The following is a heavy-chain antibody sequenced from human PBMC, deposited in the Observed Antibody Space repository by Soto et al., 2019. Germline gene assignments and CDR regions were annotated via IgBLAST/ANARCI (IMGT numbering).Heavy chain of an antibody. D-gene: IGHD6-13*01. CDR2: IYYSGST. CDR1: GGSISSSSYY. Sequence: QLQLQESGPGLVKPSETLSLTCTVSGGSISSSSYYWGWIRQPPGKGLEWIGSIYYSGSTYYNPSLKSRVTISVDTSKNQFSLKLSSVTAADTAVYYCAREDGAAAELPRGAEYFQHWGQGTLVTVSS. CDR3: AREDGAAAELPRGAEYFQH. V-gene: IGHV4-39*02. J-gene: IGHJ1*01.